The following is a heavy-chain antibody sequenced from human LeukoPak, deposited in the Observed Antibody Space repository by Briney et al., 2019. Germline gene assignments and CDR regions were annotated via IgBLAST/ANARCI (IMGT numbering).Heavy chain of an antibody. CDR3: ASTTSYSSWYLYYYYMDV. V-gene: IGHV1-69*01. D-gene: IGHD6-13*01. Sequence: SVKVSCKASGGTFSSYAISWVRQTPGQGLEWMGGIIPIFGTANYALKFQGRVTITADESTSTAYMELSSLRSEDTAVYYCASTTSYSSWYLYYYYMDVWGKGTTVTVSS. CDR2: IIPIFGTA. J-gene: IGHJ6*03. CDR1: GGTFSSYA.